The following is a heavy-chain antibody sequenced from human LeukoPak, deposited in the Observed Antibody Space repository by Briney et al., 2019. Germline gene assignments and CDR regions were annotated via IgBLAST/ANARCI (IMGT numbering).Heavy chain of an antibody. D-gene: IGHD3-3*01. CDR3: ATSSITIPLYYYYYMDV. CDR1: GGTFSSYA. CDR2: IIPIFGTA. J-gene: IGHJ6*03. V-gene: IGHV1-69*05. Sequence: SVKVSCKASGGTFSSYAISWVRQAPGQGLEWMGGIIPIFGTANYAQKFQGRVTITTDESTSTAYMELSSLRSEDTDVYYCATSSITIPLYYYYYMDVWGKGTTVTVSS.